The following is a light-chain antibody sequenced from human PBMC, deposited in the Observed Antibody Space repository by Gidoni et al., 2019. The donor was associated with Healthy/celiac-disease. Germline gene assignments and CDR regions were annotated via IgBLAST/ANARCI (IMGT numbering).Light chain of an antibody. V-gene: IGLV1-44*01. Sequence: QSVLTQPPSASGTPWPSVTISCSGSRSNIGSNPVNWYQQLPGTAPKLLIYSNHQRPSGVPDRFSGSKSGTSASLAISGLQSEDEADYYCAAWDDSLNGWVFGGGTKLTVL. CDR1: RSNIGSNP. CDR3: AAWDDSLNGWV. CDR2: SNH. J-gene: IGLJ3*02.